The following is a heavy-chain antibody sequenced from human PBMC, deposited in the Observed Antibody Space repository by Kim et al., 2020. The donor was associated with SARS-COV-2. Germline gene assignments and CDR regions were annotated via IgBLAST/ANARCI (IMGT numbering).Heavy chain of an antibody. V-gene: IGHV4-39*01. CDR1: GGSISSSSYY. CDR3: ARHAGYYGSGSYYTNFDY. D-gene: IGHD3-10*01. CDR2: IYYSGST. J-gene: IGHJ4*02. Sequence: SETLSLTCTVSGGSISSSSYYWGWIRQPPGKGLEWIGSIYYSGSTYYNPSLKSRVTISVDTSKNQFSLKLSSVTAADTAVYYCARHAGYYGSGSYYTNFDYWGQGTLVTVSS.